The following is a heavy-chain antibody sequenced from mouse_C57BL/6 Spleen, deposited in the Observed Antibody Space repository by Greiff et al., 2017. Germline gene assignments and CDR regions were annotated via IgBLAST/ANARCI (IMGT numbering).Heavy chain of an antibody. CDR2: IWSGGST. CDR3: ARNFDFGRDYDAMDY. Sequence: QVQLQESGPGLVQPSPSLSITCTASGFSLTSYGVHWVRQSPGKGLEWLGVIWSGGSTDYNAALVYSLSNSKDNSKRQVFFKMNSLQAGDTAIYYCARNFDFGRDYDAMDYWGQGTSVTVSS. J-gene: IGHJ4*01. V-gene: IGHV2-2*01. CDR1: GFSLTSYG. D-gene: IGHD3-1*01.